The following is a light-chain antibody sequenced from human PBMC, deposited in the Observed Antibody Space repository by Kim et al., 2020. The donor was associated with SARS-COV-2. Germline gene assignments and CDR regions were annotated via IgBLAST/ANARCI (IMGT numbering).Light chain of an antibody. CDR2: GKN. CDR1: SLRIYY. Sequence: ALGQTVRITCQGDSLRIYYASWYQQKPGQAPVLVIYGKNNRPSVIPDRFSGSSSGNTASLTITGAQAEDEADYYCNSRDSSGNHLVFGGGTQLTVL. J-gene: IGLJ3*02. CDR3: NSRDSSGNHLV. V-gene: IGLV3-19*01.